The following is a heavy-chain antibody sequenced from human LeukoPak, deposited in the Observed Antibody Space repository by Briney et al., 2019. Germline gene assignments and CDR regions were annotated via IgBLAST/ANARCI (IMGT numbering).Heavy chain of an antibody. J-gene: IGHJ4*02. Sequence: SGGSLRLSCAASGFTFGSYVMSWVRQAPGKGLEWVSSISSSSSYIYYADSVKGRFTISRNNAKNSLYLQMNSLRAEDTAVYYCASWRSDCYWGQGTLVTVSS. D-gene: IGHD2-21*01. V-gene: IGHV3-21*01. CDR3: ASWRSDCY. CDR1: GFTFGSYV. CDR2: ISSSSSYI.